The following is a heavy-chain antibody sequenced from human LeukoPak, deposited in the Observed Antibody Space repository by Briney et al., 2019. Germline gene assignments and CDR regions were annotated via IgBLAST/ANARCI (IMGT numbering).Heavy chain of an antibody. Sequence: PGGSLRLSCAAPGFTVSSNYMSWVRQAPGKGLEWVSVIYSGGSTYYADSVKGRFTISRDNSKNTLYLQMNSLRAEDTAVYYCAITVTVYYYGMDVWGQGTTVTVSS. J-gene: IGHJ6*02. CDR2: IYSGGST. CDR3: AITVTVYYYGMDV. D-gene: IGHD4-17*01. V-gene: IGHV3-66*01. CDR1: GFTVSSNY.